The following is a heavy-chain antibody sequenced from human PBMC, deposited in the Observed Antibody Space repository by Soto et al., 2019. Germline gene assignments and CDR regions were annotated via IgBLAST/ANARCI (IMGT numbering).Heavy chain of an antibody. CDR3: AKGGGSARDFDY. J-gene: IGHJ4*02. CDR2: TSYDGNNK. V-gene: IGHV3-30*18. D-gene: IGHD1-26*01. Sequence: GGSLRLSCTGSGFTFGNYGMHCFRQAPFKWLEWVASTSYDGNNKYYADSLKGRFTISRDNSKKMVYLQMTSLGPEDTAVYYCAKGGGSARDFDYWGQGALVTVSS. CDR1: GFTFGNYG.